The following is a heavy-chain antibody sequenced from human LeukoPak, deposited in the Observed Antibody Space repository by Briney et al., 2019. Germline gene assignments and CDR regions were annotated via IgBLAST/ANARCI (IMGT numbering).Heavy chain of an antibody. CDR1: GYTFTGYY. D-gene: IGHD3-9*01. V-gene: IGHV1-2*02. CDR2: INPNSGGT. CDR3: ARGYDILTRFFWFDP. J-gene: IGHJ5*02. Sequence: GASVKVSCKASGYTFTGYYMHWVRQAPGQGLEWMGWINPNSGGTNYAQKFQGRVTMTRDTSISTAYMELSRLRSDDTAVYYCARGYDILTRFFWFDPWGQGTLVTVSS.